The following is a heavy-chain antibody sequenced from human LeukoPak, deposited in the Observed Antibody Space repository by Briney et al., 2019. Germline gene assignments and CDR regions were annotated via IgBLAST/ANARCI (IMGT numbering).Heavy chain of an antibody. Sequence: ASVKVSCKASGYTFTGYYMHWVRQAPGQGLEWMGWINPNSGGTNDAQKFQGRVTMTRDTSISTAYMELSRLRSDDTAVYYCARDRIVLMVYAIQDYYYYGMDVWGQGTTVTVSS. D-gene: IGHD2-8*01. V-gene: IGHV1-2*02. CDR1: GYTFTGYY. CDR3: ARDRIVLMVYAIQDYYYYGMDV. J-gene: IGHJ6*02. CDR2: INPNSGGT.